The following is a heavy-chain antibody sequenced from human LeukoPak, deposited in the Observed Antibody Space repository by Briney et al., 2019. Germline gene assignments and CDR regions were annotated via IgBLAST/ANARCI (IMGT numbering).Heavy chain of an antibody. CDR1: GFTFTDSY. V-gene: IGHV3-11*06. D-gene: IGHD6-6*01. J-gene: IGHJ4*02. CDR3: ARGGAARPDY. Sequence: PGGSLRLSCAASGFTFTDSYMTWVRQAPGKGLEWLSYISGSGDDTNYADSVRGRFTISRDNAKNSLYLHMDSLRVEDMAVYYCARGGAARPDYWGQGTLVTVSS. CDR2: ISGSGDDT.